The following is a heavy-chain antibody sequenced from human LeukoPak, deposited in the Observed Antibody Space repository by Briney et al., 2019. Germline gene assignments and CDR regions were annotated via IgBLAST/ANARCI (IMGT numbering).Heavy chain of an antibody. J-gene: IGHJ4*02. V-gene: IGHV4-34*01. CDR2: INHSGST. D-gene: IGHD2-8*01. CDR1: GGSFSGYF. Sequence: SETLSLTCPVCGGSFSGYFWSWIRHPPGKGLEWVGRINHSGSTNYNPSLKSRVTISVYTSKNQFSLKLSSVTAADTAVYHCARVMGNSMPWDYWGQGTLVTVSS. CDR3: ARVMGNSMPWDY.